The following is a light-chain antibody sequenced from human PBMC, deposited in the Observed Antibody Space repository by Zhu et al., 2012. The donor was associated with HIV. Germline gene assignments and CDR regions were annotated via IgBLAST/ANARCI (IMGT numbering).Light chain of an antibody. V-gene: IGKV1-5*03. CDR3: QQYNSFPHGT. J-gene: IGKJ2*01. CDR2: KAS. Sequence: DIQMTQSPSTLSASVGDRVSITCRASQSISNWLAWYQQKPGKAPKLLIYKASKLESGVTSRFSGSSSGTEFTLTISSLQSDDFATYYCQQYNSFPHGTFGQGTKLEIK. CDR1: QSISNW.